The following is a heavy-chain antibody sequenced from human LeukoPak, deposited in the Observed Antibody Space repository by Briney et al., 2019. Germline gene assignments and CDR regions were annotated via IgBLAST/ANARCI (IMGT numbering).Heavy chain of an antibody. D-gene: IGHD3-22*01. Sequence: PGGSLRLSCAASGFTFSNYWMHWVRQAPDKGLVWVSRINSDGSSTTYADSVKGRFTISRDNAKNTLFLQMNSLRGEDTAVYYCARSNYYDTRCYYLWGQGTLVTVSS. V-gene: IGHV3-74*01. CDR2: INSDGSST. CDR3: ARSNYYDTRCYYL. J-gene: IGHJ5*02. CDR1: GFTFSNYW.